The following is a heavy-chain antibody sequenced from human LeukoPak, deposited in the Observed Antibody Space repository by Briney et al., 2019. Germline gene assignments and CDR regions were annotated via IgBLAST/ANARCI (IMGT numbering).Heavy chain of an antibody. CDR3: ARRSPINWGIDY. CDR1: GFTVSNNY. V-gene: IGHV3-66*04. J-gene: IGHJ4*02. Sequence: GGSLRLSCAASGFTVSNNYMTWVRQAPGKGLEWVSVIYSGGSTYYADSVEGRFTISRDNSKNTLYLQMNSLRAEDTAVYYCARRSPINWGIDYWGQGTLVTVSS. CDR2: IYSGGST. D-gene: IGHD7-27*01.